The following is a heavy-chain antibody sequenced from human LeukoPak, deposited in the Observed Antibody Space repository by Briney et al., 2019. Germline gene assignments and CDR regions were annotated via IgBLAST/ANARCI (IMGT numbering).Heavy chain of an antibody. D-gene: IGHD3-22*01. CDR2: IYYSGST. Sequence: PSETLSLTCTVSGGSISSYYWSWLRQPPGKGLEWVGYIYYSGSTNYNPSLKSRVTMSVDTSKNQSSLKLSSVTAADTAVYYCARALHDSSGYYYNAWFDPWGQGTLVTVSS. CDR3: ARALHDSSGYYYNAWFDP. V-gene: IGHV4-59*12. J-gene: IGHJ5*02. CDR1: GGSISSYY.